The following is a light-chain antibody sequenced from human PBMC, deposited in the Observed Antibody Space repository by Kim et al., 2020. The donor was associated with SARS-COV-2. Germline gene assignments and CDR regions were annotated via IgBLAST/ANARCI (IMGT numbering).Light chain of an antibody. CDR1: QSVSSY. J-gene: IGKJ2*03. Sequence: SPGERATLSCRASQSVSSYLAWYQQKPGQAPRLLIYDASNRATGIPARFSGSGSGTDFTLTISSLGPEDFAVYYCEQRNNWPPRISFGQGTKLEI. CDR3: EQRNNWPPRIS. V-gene: IGKV3-11*01. CDR2: DAS.